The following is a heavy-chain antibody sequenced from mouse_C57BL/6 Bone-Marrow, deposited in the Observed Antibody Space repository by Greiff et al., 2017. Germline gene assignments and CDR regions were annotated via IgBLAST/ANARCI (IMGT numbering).Heavy chain of an antibody. D-gene: IGHD1-1*01. CDR2: LDPTSDGT. Sequence: QQSCKASGYTFPCYWLPCVQPRPGRGLEWIGWLDPTSDGTQYNVQFKSKATLTVDKPSSTAYMQLSSLTSEDAAVYYCAREGYYYGSAWVAYWGQGTLVTVSA. J-gene: IGHJ3*01. CDR3: AREGYYYGSAWVAY. V-gene: IGHV1-72*01. CDR1: GYTFPCYW.